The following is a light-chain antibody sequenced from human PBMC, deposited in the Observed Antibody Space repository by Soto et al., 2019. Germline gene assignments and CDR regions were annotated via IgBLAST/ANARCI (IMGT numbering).Light chain of an antibody. Sequence: EIVMTQSPGTLSLSPGERATLSCRASHTISGSYLDWYQQKPGQAPRLLMYGISRRATGIPDRFSGSGSGTDFTLTITRLEPEDFAVYYCQQYVTSSPRTFGQGTKVDIK. CDR2: GIS. V-gene: IGKV3-20*01. J-gene: IGKJ1*01. CDR3: QQYVTSSPRT. CDR1: HTISGSY.